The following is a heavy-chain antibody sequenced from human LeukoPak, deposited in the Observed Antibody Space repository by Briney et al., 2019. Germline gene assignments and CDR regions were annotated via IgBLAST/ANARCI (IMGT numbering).Heavy chain of an antibody. CDR1: GFTFSSYA. Sequence: GGSLRLSCAASGFTFSSYAMSWVRQAPGKGLEWVLAISGSGGSTYCADSVKGRFTISRDNSKNTLYLQMNSLRAEDTAVYYCAKGFRTAAMVTSSDYWGQGTLVTVSS. V-gene: IGHV3-23*01. CDR3: AKGFRTAAMVTSSDY. D-gene: IGHD5-18*01. J-gene: IGHJ4*02. CDR2: ISGSGGST.